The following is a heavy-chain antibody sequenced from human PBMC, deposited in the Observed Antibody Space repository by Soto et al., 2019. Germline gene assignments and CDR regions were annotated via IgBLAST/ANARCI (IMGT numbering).Heavy chain of an antibody. Sequence: ASVKVSCKTSGYTFSNYAISWVRQAPGQGLEWMGWISPYNGNANYTEKFQGRVSMTTDTSTTTAYMELTSLTSDDTAIYYCAGAISLIMAAPAYWGQGTLVTVSS. V-gene: IGHV1-18*04. CDR1: GYTFSNYA. CDR3: AGAISLIMAAPAY. D-gene: IGHD2-8*01. CDR2: ISPYNGNA. J-gene: IGHJ4*02.